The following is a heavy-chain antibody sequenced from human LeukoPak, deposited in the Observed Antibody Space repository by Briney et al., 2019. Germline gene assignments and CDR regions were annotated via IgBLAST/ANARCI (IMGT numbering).Heavy chain of an antibody. D-gene: IGHD3-22*01. J-gene: IGHJ4*02. Sequence: GGSLRLSCAASGFTLSSYSMNWVRQAPGKGLEWVSSISSSSSYIYYADSVKGRFTISRDNAKNSLYLQMNSLRAEDTAVYYCARDWYYYDSSGCLDYWGQGTLVTVSS. V-gene: IGHV3-21*01. CDR2: ISSSSSYI. CDR1: GFTLSSYS. CDR3: ARDWYYYDSSGCLDY.